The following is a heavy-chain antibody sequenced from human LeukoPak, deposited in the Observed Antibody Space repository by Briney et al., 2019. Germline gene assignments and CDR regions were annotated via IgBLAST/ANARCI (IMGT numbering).Heavy chain of an antibody. D-gene: IGHD3-16*02. V-gene: IGHV3-30*01. CDR2: VSYDGSWD. Sequence: GRSLRLSCAASGFTFSNYAMHWVRQTPGKGLEWVAFVSYDGSWDSHSDSVKGRFTISRDDSKNTLYLQMTRLRAEDTAAYYCTREERGYIPAFWGQGTLVTVSS. CDR3: TREERGYIPAF. CDR1: GFTFSNYA. J-gene: IGHJ4*02.